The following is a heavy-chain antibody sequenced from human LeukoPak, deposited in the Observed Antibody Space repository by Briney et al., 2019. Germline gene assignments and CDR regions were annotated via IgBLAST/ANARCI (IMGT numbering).Heavy chain of an antibody. CDR2: IKQDGSEK. D-gene: IGHD6-13*01. V-gene: IGHV3-7*03. J-gene: IGHJ4*02. CDR3: AEDKDGIAAAGYLDY. Sequence: GGSLGLSCVASGFTFSSYWMSWVRQAPGKGLEWVANIKQDGSEKYYVDSVKGRFTISRDNAKNSLYLQMNSLRAEDTALYYCAEDKDGIAAAGYLDYWGQGTLVTVSS. CDR1: GFTFSSYW.